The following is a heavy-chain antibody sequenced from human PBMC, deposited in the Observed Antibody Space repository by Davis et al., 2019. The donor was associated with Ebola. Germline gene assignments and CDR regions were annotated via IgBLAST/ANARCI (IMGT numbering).Heavy chain of an antibody. Sequence: SVKGRFTISRDNSKNTLYLQMNSLRPEDTAVYYCAKDGGAVAGNYYYYYGMDVWGKGTTVTVSS. J-gene: IGHJ6*04. V-gene: IGHV3-30*02. D-gene: IGHD6-19*01. CDR3: AKDGGAVAGNYYYYYGMDV.